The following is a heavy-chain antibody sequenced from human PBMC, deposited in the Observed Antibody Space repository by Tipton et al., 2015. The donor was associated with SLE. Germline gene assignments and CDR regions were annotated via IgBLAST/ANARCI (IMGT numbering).Heavy chain of an antibody. Sequence: TLSLTCTVSGGSIRSYYWSWIRQPPGKGLERIGYIYYSGSTNYNPSLKSRVTISVDTSKNQFSLKLSSVTAADTAVYYCARSGDGYKLFDYWGQGTLVTVSS. V-gene: IGHV4-59*07. CDR1: GGSIRSYY. D-gene: IGHD5-24*01. J-gene: IGHJ4*02. CDR3: ARSGDGYKLFDY. CDR2: IYYSGST.